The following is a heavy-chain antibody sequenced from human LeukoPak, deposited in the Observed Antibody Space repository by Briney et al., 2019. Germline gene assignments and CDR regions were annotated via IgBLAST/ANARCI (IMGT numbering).Heavy chain of an antibody. J-gene: IGHJ4*02. CDR2: ISGSGVRT. V-gene: IGHV3-23*01. Sequence: GGSLRLSCAASGFTFSSYAMSWVRQAPGKGLEWVSGISGSGVRTYYADSLKGRFTISRDNSKNTLYLQMNSLRAEGTAVYYCAKQGCGGGSCHFDYWGQGTLVTVSS. CDR3: AKQGCGGGSCHFDY. CDR1: GFTFSSYA. D-gene: IGHD2-15*01.